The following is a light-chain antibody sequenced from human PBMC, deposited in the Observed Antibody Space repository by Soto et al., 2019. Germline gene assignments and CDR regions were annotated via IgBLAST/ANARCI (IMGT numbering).Light chain of an antibody. V-gene: IGKV3-20*01. CDR1: QSVSSSY. Sequence: EIVLTQSPGTLSLSPGERATLSCRASQSVSSSYLAWYQQKPGQAPRLLIYGASSRATGIPDRFSGSGSGTDFTLTISRLEPEDFAAYYCQQYAGSRTFGQGTKVDIK. CDR2: GAS. CDR3: QQYAGSRT. J-gene: IGKJ1*01.